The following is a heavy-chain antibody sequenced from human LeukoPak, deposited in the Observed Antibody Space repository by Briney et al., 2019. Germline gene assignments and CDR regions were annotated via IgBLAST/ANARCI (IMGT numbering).Heavy chain of an antibody. CDR3: ARGHYGLGV. CDR2: ISGGGGST. Sequence: GGSLRLSCAVSGFTFSSYAMTWVRQAPGKGLEWVSAISGGGGSTYYADSVKGRFTISRDNAKNSLDLQMNSLRAEDTAVYYCARGHYGLGVWGQGTTVTVSS. CDR1: GFTFSSYA. J-gene: IGHJ6*02. V-gene: IGHV3-23*01.